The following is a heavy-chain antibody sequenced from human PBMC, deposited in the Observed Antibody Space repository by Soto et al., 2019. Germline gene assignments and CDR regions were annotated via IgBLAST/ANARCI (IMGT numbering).Heavy chain of an antibody. CDR1: GGTFSSYA. Sequence: ASVKVSCKASGGTFSSYAISWVRQAPGQGLEWMGGIIPIFGTANYAQKFQGRVTITADKSTSTAYMELSSLRSEDTAVYYCARAGQLYSSGWYSQDYYYGVDVWGQGTTVTVSS. D-gene: IGHD6-19*01. CDR2: IIPIFGTA. J-gene: IGHJ6*02. CDR3: ARAGQLYSSGWYSQDYYYGVDV. V-gene: IGHV1-69*06.